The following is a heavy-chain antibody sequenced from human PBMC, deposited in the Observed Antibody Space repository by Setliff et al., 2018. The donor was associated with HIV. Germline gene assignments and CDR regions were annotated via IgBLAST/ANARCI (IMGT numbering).Heavy chain of an antibody. J-gene: IGHJ5*02. CDR2: LIPLFGSA. CDR3: GRGDSLLESIVWFDR. CDR1: GGSFSSYG. V-gene: IGHV1-69*13. D-gene: IGHD1-1*01. Sequence: SVKVSCKVSGGSFSSYGFTWVRQAPGQGLEWMGGLIPLFGSANYPQKFQGRVTMTADESTRTVYMELSRLGFEDTAMYYCGRGDSLLESIVWFDRWGQGTLVTVSS.